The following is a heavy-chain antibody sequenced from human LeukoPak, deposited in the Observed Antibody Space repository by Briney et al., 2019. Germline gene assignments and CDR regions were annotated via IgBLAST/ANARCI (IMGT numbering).Heavy chain of an antibody. D-gene: IGHD2-2*01. V-gene: IGHV3-48*02. CDR1: GFTFSNYA. CDR2: ISSSSNSI. CDR3: ARSSVVPAAITEWFDP. J-gene: IGHJ5*02. Sequence: GGSLRLSCAASGFTFSNYAMNWVRQAPGKGLEWVSYISSSSNSIHYADSVRGRFAVSRDNAKNSLYLQMNSLGHEDSAVYYCARSSVVPAAITEWFDPWGQGTLVTVSS.